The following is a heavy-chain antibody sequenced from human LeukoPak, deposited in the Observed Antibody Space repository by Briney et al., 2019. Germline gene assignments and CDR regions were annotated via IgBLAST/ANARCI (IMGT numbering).Heavy chain of an antibody. J-gene: IGHJ5*02. CDR2: IYYSGST. CDR1: GGSISSSSYY. V-gene: IGHV4-39*07. Sequence: SETLSLTCTVSGGSISSSSYYWGWIRQPPGKGLEWIGSIYYSGSTYYNPSLKSRVTISVDTSTSTVYMELSSLRSEDTAVYYCARGVAYCGGDCYSGWFDPWGQGTLVTVSS. D-gene: IGHD2-21*02. CDR3: ARGVAYCGGDCYSGWFDP.